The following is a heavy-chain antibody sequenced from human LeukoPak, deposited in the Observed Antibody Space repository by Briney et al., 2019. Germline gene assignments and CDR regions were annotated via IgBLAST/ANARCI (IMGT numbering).Heavy chain of an antibody. CDR1: GFTFSSYG. D-gene: IGHD3-22*01. V-gene: IGHV3-30*02. J-gene: IGHJ4*02. CDR3: AKLGYYYDSSGLPDY. CDR2: IRYDGSNK. Sequence: PGGPLRLSCAASGFTFSSYGMHWVRQAPGKGLEWVAFIRYDGSNKYYADSVKGRFTISRDNSKNTLYLQMNSLRAEDTAVYYCAKLGYYYDSSGLPDYWGQGTLVTVSS.